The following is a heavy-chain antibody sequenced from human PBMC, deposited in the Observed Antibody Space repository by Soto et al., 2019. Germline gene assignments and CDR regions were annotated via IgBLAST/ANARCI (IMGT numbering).Heavy chain of an antibody. Sequence: QITLKESGPTLVTPTQTLTLTCTFSGFSLTTTGLGVAWIRQPPGKALEWLALIYWNDEKRYRPSLRSRLTITKDTSKSQMVLTMTDMDPVDTATYYCAHEGFGSDNWFDAWGQGTLVIVSS. CDR3: AHEGFGSDNWFDA. CDR1: GFSLTTTGLG. D-gene: IGHD3-10*01. CDR2: IYWNDEK. V-gene: IGHV2-5*01. J-gene: IGHJ5*02.